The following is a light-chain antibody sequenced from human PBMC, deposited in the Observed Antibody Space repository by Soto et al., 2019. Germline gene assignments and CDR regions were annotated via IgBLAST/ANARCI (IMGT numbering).Light chain of an antibody. Sequence: EKVMTQSPATLSVSPGERATLSCRASQSVSSNLAWYQQKPGQAPRVLIYDASTRATGIPARFSGSGSGTEFTLTISSLKSEDLAVYYCQQYDDWPETFGHGTKVEIK. CDR1: QSVSSN. CDR3: QQYDDWPET. V-gene: IGKV3-15*01. J-gene: IGKJ1*01. CDR2: DAS.